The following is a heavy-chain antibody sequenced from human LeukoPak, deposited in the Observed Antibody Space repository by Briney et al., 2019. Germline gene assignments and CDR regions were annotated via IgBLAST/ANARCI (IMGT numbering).Heavy chain of an antibody. CDR2: INPNRGGT. D-gene: IGHD2-2*01. V-gene: IGHV1-2*02. CDR1: GDTFTSYY. J-gene: IGHJ3*02. CDR3: AREKGYCSSTSCKEDAFDI. Sequence: ASVNVSCNASGDTFTSYYMHWVRQPPGQGLEWIGCINPNRGGTNYAQKFQGRVTMTRDTSISTAYMELSRLRSDDTAVYYCAREKGYCSSTSCKEDAFDIWGQGTMVTVSS.